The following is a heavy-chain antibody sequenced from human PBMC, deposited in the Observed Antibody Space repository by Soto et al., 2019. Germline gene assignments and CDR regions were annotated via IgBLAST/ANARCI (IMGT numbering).Heavy chain of an antibody. CDR1: GYSFTSYW. CDR2: IDPSDSYT. CDR3: ARRLGYCSSTSCYYYYGMDV. Sequence: HGESLKISCKGSGYSFTSYWISWVRQMPGKGLEWMGRIDPSDSYTNYSPSFQGHVTISADKSISTAYLQWSSLKASDTAMYYCARRLGYCSSTSCYYYYGMDVWGQGTTVTVSS. D-gene: IGHD2-2*01. J-gene: IGHJ6*02. V-gene: IGHV5-10-1*01.